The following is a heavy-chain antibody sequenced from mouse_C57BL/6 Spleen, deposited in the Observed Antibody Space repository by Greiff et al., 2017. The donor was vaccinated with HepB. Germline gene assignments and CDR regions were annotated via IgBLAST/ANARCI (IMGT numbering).Heavy chain of an antibody. V-gene: IGHV1-53*01. D-gene: IGHD2-5*01. J-gene: IGHJ3*01. CDR1: GYTFTSYW. Sequence: QVQLQQPGTELVKPGASVKLSCKASGYTFTSYWMHWVKQRPGQGLEWIGNINPSNGGNNYNEKFKSKATLTVDKSSSTAYMQRSSLTSEDSAVYYCARFYSNYPAWFAYWGQGTLVTVSA. CDR3: ARFYSNYPAWFAY. CDR2: INPSNGGN.